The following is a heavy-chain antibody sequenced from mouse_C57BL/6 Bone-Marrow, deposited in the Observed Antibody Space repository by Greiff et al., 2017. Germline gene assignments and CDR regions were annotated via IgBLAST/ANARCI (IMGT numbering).Heavy chain of an antibody. V-gene: IGHV1-81*01. J-gene: IGHJ1*03. CDR3: ARFCDDPSYWDLDV. CDR1: GYTFTSYG. D-gene: IGHD6-1*01. Sequence: QVQLQQSGAELARPGASVKLSCTASGYTFTSYGISWVKQRTGQGLEWIGEICPRSGNTYYTAKFKGKATLTADKSSSTAYMEISSLTSEDSAVYVGARFCDDPSYWDLDVWGTGTTVTGSS. CDR2: ICPRSGNT.